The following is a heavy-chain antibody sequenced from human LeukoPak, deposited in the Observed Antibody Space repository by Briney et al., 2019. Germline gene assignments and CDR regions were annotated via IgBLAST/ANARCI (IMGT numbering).Heavy chain of an antibody. CDR2: IHHSGNT. CDR1: GGSLSTYY. D-gene: IGHD6-25*01. Sequence: SETLSLTCTVSGGSLSTYYWSWIRQPPGKGLEWIGYIHHSGNTNYNPSLKSRVTTSVDTSKNQFSLKLSSVTAADTAVYYCARQGGGFWYFDLWGRGTLVTVSS. V-gene: IGHV4-59*08. J-gene: IGHJ2*01. CDR3: ARQGGGFWYFDL.